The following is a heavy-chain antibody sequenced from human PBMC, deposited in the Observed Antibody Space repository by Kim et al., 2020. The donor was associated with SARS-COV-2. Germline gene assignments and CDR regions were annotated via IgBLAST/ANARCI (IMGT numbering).Heavy chain of an antibody. CDR1: GFTFTNYA. J-gene: IGHJ4*02. V-gene: IGHV3-23*03. D-gene: IGHD1-26*01. CDR3: AKGGGSYPPDY. Sequence: GGSLRLSCAASGFTFTNYAMSWVRQAPGTGLEWVSVIYSGGGTNYADSVKGRFTISRDNSKKTLYLQMNSLRAEDTAVYYCAKGGGSYPPDYWGQGTLVTVSS. CDR2: IYSGGGT.